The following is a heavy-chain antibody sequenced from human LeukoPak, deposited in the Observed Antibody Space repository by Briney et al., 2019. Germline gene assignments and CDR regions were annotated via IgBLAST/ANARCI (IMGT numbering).Heavy chain of an antibody. CDR2: INHSGST. J-gene: IGHJ3*02. CDR1: GGSFSGYY. CDR3: ARSVPIDTNIVVVVAATGNAFDI. Sequence: SETLSLTCAAYGGSFSGYYWSWIRQPPGKGLEWIGEINHSGSTNYNPSLKSRVTISVDTSKNQFSLKLSSVTAADTAVYYCARSVPIDTNIVVVVAATGNAFDIWGQGTMVTVSS. D-gene: IGHD2-15*01. V-gene: IGHV4-34*01.